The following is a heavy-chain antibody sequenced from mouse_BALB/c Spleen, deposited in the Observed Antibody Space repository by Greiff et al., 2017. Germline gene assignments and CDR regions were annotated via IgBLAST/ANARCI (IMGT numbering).Heavy chain of an antibody. D-gene: IGHD2-1*01. CDR3: ASHGKGFAY. Sequence: EVQLQQSGAELVRPGALVKLSCKASGFNIKDYYMHWVKQRPEQGLEWIGWIDPENGNTIYDPKFQGKASITADTSSNTAYLQLSSLTSEDTAVYYCASHGKGFAYWGQGTLVTVSA. J-gene: IGHJ3*01. CDR1: GFNIKDYY. V-gene: IGHV14-1*02. CDR2: IDPENGNT.